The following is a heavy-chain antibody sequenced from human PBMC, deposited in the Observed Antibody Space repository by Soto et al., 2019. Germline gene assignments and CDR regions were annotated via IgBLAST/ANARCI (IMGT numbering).Heavy chain of an antibody. CDR3: ARAHIVASIPGPCWFDP. CDR1: GDSISSDAYS. D-gene: IGHD5-12*01. J-gene: IGHJ5*02. Sequence: SETLSLTCAVSGDSISSDAYSWSWIRQPPGKGLEWIGYIYHSGRTNYHPSLKSRVTMSLDRSKNQFSLILDSVAAADAAVYYCARAHIVASIPGPCWFDPWGQGTLVTVSS. CDR2: IYHSGRT. V-gene: IGHV4-30-2*01.